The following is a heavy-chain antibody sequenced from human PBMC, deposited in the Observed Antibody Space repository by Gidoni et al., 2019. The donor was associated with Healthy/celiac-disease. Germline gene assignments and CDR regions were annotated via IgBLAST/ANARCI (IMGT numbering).Heavy chain of an antibody. Sequence: QVQLVQSGAEVKKPGSSVKVSCKASGGTFSSYAISWVRQAPGQGLEWMGGIIPIFGTANYAQKFQGRVTITADESTSTAYMELSSLRSEDTAVYYCARGGAELPHYYYYYYMDVWGKGTTVTVSS. CDR1: GGTFSSYA. J-gene: IGHJ6*03. CDR2: IIPIFGTA. CDR3: ARGGAELPHYYYYYYMDV. D-gene: IGHD2-15*01. V-gene: IGHV1-69*01.